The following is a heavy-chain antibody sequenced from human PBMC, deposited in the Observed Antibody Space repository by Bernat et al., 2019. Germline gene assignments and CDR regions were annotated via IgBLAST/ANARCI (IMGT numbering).Heavy chain of an antibody. CDR2: IIPIFGTA. CDR3: AREGGNYYDSSGPNYYYGMDV. Sequence: QVQLVQSGAEVKKPGSSVKVSCKASGGTISSYAISWVRQAPGQGLEWMGGIIPIFGTANYAQKFQGRVTITADESTSTAYMELSSLRSEDTAVYYCAREGGNYYDSSGPNYYYGMDVWGQGTTVTVSS. V-gene: IGHV1-69*01. CDR1: GGTISSYA. D-gene: IGHD3-22*01. J-gene: IGHJ6*02.